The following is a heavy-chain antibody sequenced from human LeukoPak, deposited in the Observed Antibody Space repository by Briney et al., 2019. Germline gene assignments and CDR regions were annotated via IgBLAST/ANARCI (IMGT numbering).Heavy chain of an antibody. J-gene: IGHJ4*02. V-gene: IGHV3-23*01. D-gene: IGHD3-10*01. CDR1: GFTFTSYS. CDR3: ARVKILYYYGSGSQPPYFDY. CDR2: ISGGGGST. Sequence: GGSLRLSCAASGFTFTSYSMNWVRQAPGKGLEWVSTISGGGGSTYYADSVKGRFTISRDNSKNTLYLQVNSLRAEDTAVYYCARVKILYYYGSGSQPPYFDYWGQGTLVTVSS.